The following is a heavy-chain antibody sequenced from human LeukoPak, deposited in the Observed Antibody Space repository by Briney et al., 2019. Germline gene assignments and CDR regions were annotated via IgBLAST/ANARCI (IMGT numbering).Heavy chain of an antibody. Sequence: GGSLRLSCAASGFTFSSYALTWVHQAPGKGLEWVSAISGSGGSTYYADSVKGRFTISRSNAKKSLFLQMNSLRAEDTALYHCVRWGVTAGMQDWGQGTLVIVS. V-gene: IGHV3-23*01. CDR3: VRWGVTAGMQD. J-gene: IGHJ1*01. CDR1: GFTFSSYA. D-gene: IGHD6-19*01. CDR2: ISGSGGST.